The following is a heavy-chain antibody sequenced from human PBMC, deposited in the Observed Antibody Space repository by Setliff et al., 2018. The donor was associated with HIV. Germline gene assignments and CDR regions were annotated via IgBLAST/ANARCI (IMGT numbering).Heavy chain of an antibody. D-gene: IGHD4-17*01. CDR1: GDSISSGSYC. Sequence: SETLSLTCTVSGDSISSGSYCWSWIRQPAGKGLEWIGHIYTSGSTNYNPSLKSRVTISVDTSKNQFSLKLSSVTAADMAVYYGARGRDYGDFDYWGQGTLVTVSS. J-gene: IGHJ4*02. V-gene: IGHV4-61*09. CDR2: IYTSGST. CDR3: ARGRDYGDFDY.